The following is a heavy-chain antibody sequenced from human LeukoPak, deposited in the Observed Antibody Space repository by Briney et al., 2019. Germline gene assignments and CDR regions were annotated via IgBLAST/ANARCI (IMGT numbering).Heavy chain of an antibody. D-gene: IGHD3-10*01. CDR1: GFTFRTYA. CDR3: AKSRLYGSGSSFSDY. V-gene: IGHV3-23*01. J-gene: IGHJ4*02. CDR2: ISGSGGST. Sequence: GGSLRLSCAASGFTFRTYAMSWVRQAPGKGLEWVSAISGSGGSTYYTDSVKGRFTISRDNSKNTLYLQMNSLRVEDTAVYYCAKSRLYGSGSSFSDYWGQGTLVTVSS.